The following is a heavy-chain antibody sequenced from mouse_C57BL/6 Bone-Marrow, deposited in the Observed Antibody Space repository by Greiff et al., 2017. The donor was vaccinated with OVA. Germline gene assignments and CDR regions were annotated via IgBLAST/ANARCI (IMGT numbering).Heavy chain of an antibody. D-gene: IGHD4-1*01. Sequence: VQLQESGAELARPGASVKLSCKASGYTFTSYGISWVKQRTGQGLEWIGEIYPRSGNTYYNEKFKGKATLTADKSSSTAYMELRSLTSEDSAVYFCARDSHWAWFAYWGQGTTLTVSS. CDR2: IYPRSGNT. CDR1: GYTFTSYG. J-gene: IGHJ2*01. V-gene: IGHV1-81*01. CDR3: ARDSHWAWFAY.